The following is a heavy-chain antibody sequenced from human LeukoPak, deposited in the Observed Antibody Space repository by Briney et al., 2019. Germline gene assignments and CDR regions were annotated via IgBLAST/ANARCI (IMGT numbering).Heavy chain of an antibody. V-gene: IGHV1-69*05. D-gene: IGHD3-22*01. CDR3: ARVSYYDSSGCFDY. Sequence: SVKVSCKASGGTFSSYAISWVRQAPGQGLEWMGGIIPIFGTANYAQKFQGRVTITTDESTSTAYMELISLRSEDTAVYYCARVSYYDSSGCFDYWGQGTLVTVSS. CDR1: GGTFSSYA. J-gene: IGHJ4*02. CDR2: IIPIFGTA.